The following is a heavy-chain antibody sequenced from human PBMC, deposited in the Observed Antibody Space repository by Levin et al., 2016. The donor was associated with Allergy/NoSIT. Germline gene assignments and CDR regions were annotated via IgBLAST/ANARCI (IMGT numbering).Heavy chain of an antibody. V-gene: IGHV1-18*01. CDR3: ATPVPIFGVADDYYYGMDV. Sequence: WVRQAPGQGLEWMGWISAYNGNTNYAQKLQGRVTMTTDTSTSTAYMELRSLRSDDTAVYYCATPVPIFGVADDYYYGMDVWGQGTTVTVSS. D-gene: IGHD3-3*01. J-gene: IGHJ6*02. CDR2: ISAYNGNT.